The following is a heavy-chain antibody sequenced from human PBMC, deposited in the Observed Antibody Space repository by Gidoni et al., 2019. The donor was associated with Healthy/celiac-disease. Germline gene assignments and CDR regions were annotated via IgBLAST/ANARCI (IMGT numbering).Heavy chain of an antibody. Sequence: QVQLVESGGGVVQPGRSLRLSCAASGFTFSSYGMHWVRQAPGKGLEWVAVISYDGSNKYYADSVKGRFTISRDNSKNTLYLQMNSLRAEDTAVYYCAKSMSGYYDSSGDCDYWGQGTLVTVSS. V-gene: IGHV3-30*18. D-gene: IGHD3-22*01. J-gene: IGHJ4*02. CDR1: GFTFSSYG. CDR2: ISYDGSNK. CDR3: AKSMSGYYDSSGDCDY.